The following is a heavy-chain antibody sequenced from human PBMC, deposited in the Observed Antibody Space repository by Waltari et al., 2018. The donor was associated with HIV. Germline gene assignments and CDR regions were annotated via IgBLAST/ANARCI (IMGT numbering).Heavy chain of an antibody. Sequence: QLQLQESGPGLVKPSETLSLTCTVSGGSISRSSYFWGWIPQPPGKGLEWIGSIDYSGRTAYNPSLKSRVTISVDTPKNQFSLILSSVTAADTAVYYCARRHVDTALVRWGLDDWGQGTLVTVSS. V-gene: IGHV4-39*01. J-gene: IGHJ4*02. CDR1: GGSISRSSYF. CDR3: ARRHVDTALVRWGLDD. CDR2: IDYSGRT. D-gene: IGHD5-18*01.